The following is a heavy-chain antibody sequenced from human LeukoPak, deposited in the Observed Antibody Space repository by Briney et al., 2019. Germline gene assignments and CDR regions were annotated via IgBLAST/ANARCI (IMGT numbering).Heavy chain of an antibody. Sequence: GGSLRLSCAASGFTFSSYSMNWVRQAPGKGLEWVGFIRSKAYGGTTEYAASVKGRFTISRDDSKSIAYLQMNSLKTEDTAVYYCTRDPDSWGQGTLVTVSS. CDR2: IRSKAYGGTT. CDR1: GFTFSSYS. CDR3: TRDPDS. J-gene: IGHJ4*02. V-gene: IGHV3-49*04.